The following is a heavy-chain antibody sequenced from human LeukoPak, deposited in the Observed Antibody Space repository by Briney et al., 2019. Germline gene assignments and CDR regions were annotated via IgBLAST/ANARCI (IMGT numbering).Heavy chain of an antibody. D-gene: IGHD6-13*01. CDR1: GYTFTGYY. CDR3: ASSIAAAGLYYYYYYMDV. V-gene: IGHV1-2*02. CDR2: INPNSGGT. Sequence: ASVKVSCKASGYTFTGYYMHWVRQAPGQGLEWMGWINPNSGGTNYAQKFQGRVTMTRDTSISTAYMELSRLRSDDTAVYYCASSIAAAGLYYYYYYMDVWAKGPRSPSP. J-gene: IGHJ6*03.